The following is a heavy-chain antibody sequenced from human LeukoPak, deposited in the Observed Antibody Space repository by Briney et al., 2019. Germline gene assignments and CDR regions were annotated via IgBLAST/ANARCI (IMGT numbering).Heavy chain of an antibody. D-gene: IGHD1-26*01. V-gene: IGHV1-69*05. Sequence: ASVKVSCKASGGTFSSYAISWVRQAPGQGLEWMGGIIPIFGTANYAQKFQGRVTITTDESTSTAYMELSSLRSEDTAVYYCARVVGWELLQFWFDPWGQGTPVTVSS. CDR3: ARVVGWELLQFWFDP. CDR2: IIPIFGTA. CDR1: GGTFSSYA. J-gene: IGHJ5*02.